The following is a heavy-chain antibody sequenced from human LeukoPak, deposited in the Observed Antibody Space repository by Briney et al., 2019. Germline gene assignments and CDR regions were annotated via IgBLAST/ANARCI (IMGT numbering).Heavy chain of an antibody. D-gene: IGHD6-13*01. CDR1: GFTFSSYW. CDR3: ARDGTAANFDY. V-gene: IGHV3-74*01. Sequence: GGSLRLSCAASGFTFSSYWMHWVRQAPGKGLVWVSRINSDGSTTNYAASVKGRFTISRDNAKNTVYLQMNSLRAEDTAVYYCARDGTAANFDYWGQGTLLTVSS. CDR2: INSDGSTT. J-gene: IGHJ4*02.